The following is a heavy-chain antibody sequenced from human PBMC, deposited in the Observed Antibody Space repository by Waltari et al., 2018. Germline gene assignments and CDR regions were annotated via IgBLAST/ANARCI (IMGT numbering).Heavy chain of an antibody. CDR2: INHSGST. V-gene: IGHV4-34*01. CDR1: GGSFSGYY. J-gene: IGHJ4*02. CDR3: ARVMKAIFGVVTDY. Sequence: QVQLQQWGAGLLKPSETLSLTCAVYGGSFSGYYWSWIRQPPGKGLEWIGEINHSGSTNYNPALKSRVTISVDTSKNQFSLKLSSVTAADTAVYYWARVMKAIFGVVTDYWGQGTLVTVSS. D-gene: IGHD3-3*01.